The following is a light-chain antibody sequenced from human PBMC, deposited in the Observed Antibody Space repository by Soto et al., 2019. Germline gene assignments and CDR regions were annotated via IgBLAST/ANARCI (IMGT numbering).Light chain of an antibody. CDR2: SVS. J-gene: IGLJ1*01. CDR3: ISYAVSSSYV. CDR1: SSDIGAYDH. V-gene: IGLV2-14*01. Sequence: QSALTQPASVSGSPGQSITISCIGTSSDIGAYDHVAWFQQFPGKTPKLVIYSVSNRPSGASYRFSGSKSGNTASLTISGLQADDEADYCCISYAVSSSYVFGPGTKVTVL.